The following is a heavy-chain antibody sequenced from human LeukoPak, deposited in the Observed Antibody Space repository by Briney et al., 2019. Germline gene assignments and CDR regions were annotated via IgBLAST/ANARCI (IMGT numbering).Heavy chain of an antibody. CDR1: GFTFTNYR. D-gene: IGHD3-3*01. CDR2: ISSSGDNI. J-gene: IGHJ4*02. V-gene: IGHV3-21*01. Sequence: GGSLTLSCAASGFTFTNYRMNWVRQAPGEELEWVSSISSSGDNIHYVDSLKGRFTISRDNAKNSLFLQMNGLRVEDTAVYYCARDVNTIYGRYFDYWGQGTVVAVSS. CDR3: ARDVNTIYGRYFDY.